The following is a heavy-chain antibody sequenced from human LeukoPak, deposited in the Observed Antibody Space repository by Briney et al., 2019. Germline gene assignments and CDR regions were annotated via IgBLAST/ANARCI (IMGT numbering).Heavy chain of an antibody. J-gene: IGHJ3*02. D-gene: IGHD3-9*01. CDR1: GGSFSGYY. Sequence: SETLSLTCAVYGGSFSGYYWSWIRQPPGKGLEWIGEINHSGSTNYNPSLKSRVTISVDTSKNQFSLKLSSVTAADTAVYYCARAGLLRYFDWLSRPGFAFDIWGQGTMVTVSS. V-gene: IGHV4-34*01. CDR3: ARAGLLRYFDWLSRPGFAFDI. CDR2: INHSGST.